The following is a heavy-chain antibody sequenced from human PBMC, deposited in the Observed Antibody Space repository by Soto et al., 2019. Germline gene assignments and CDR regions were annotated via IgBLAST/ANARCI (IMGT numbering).Heavy chain of an antibody. CDR3: ARDSNCGGDCYYYDY. V-gene: IGHV4-31*03. CDR1: GGSISSGGYY. D-gene: IGHD2-21*02. J-gene: IGHJ4*02. CDR2: IYYSGST. Sequence: PSETLSLTCTVSGGSISSGGYYWSWIRQHPGKGLEWIGYIYYSGSTYYNPSLKSRVTISVDTSKNQFSLKLSSVTAADTAVYYCARDSNCGGDCYYYDYWGQGTLVTVSS.